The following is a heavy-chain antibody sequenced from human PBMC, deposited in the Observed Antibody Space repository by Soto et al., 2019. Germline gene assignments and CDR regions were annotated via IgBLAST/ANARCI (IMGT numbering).Heavy chain of an antibody. V-gene: IGHV6-1*01. Sequence: SQTLSLTCDISGDSVSSNTVVWNWLRQSPSRGLEWLGRTYYRSKWFHEYVVSMKNRITIDPDTSKNQFSLQLNSVTPEDTAVYYCARGGRGFDIWGQGTMVTVSS. J-gene: IGHJ3*02. CDR3: ARGGRGFDI. CDR1: GDSVSSNTVV. CDR2: TYYRSKWFH.